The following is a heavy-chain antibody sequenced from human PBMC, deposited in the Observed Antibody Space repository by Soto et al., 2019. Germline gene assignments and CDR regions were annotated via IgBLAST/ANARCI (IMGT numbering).Heavy chain of an antibody. D-gene: IGHD1-1*01. CDR1: GSSLSGPD. CDR3: TSREYWKEDAVDV. Sequence: PGVWMRRSWVPCGSSLSGPDLHWLRQASGKGLQRVGRITSKANSYATAYAASVKGRFTVSRDDSKNTAYLQMNSLTTEVTAVYYCTSREYWKEDAVDVWAQGTMVTVS. J-gene: IGHJ3*01. V-gene: IGHV3-73*01. CDR2: ITSKANSYAT.